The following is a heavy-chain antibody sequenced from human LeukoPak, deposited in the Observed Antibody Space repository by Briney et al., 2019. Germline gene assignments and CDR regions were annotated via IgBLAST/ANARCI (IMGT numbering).Heavy chain of an antibody. V-gene: IGHV3-21*01. J-gene: IGHJ6*04. CDR2: ISISSRDK. D-gene: IGHD3-10*02. CDR1: GFIFSSYN. Sequence: AGGSLRLSCAASGFIFSSYNMNWVRQAPGKGLEWVASISISSRDKYYAESLKGRITISRDNAKNSLYLQMTSLRVEDTAVYYCAELGITMIGGVWGKGTTVTISS. CDR3: AELGITMIGGV.